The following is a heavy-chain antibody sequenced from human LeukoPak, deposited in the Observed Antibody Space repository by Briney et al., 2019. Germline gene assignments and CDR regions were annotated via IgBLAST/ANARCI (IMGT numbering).Heavy chain of an antibody. V-gene: IGHV3-9*01. Sequence: PGGSLRLSCAASGFSFDDYALHWVRQAPGKGLEWVSGISWNSGSIGYADSVKGRFTISRDNAKNSLYLQMNSLRAEDTAVYYCASRLRFLEWSPRHWFDPWGQGTLVTVSS. D-gene: IGHD3-3*01. CDR2: ISWNSGSI. J-gene: IGHJ5*02. CDR1: GFSFDDYA. CDR3: ASRLRFLEWSPRHWFDP.